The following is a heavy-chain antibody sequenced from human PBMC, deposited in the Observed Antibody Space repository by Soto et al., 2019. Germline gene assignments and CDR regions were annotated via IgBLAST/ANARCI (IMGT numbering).Heavy chain of an antibody. D-gene: IGHD3-3*01. Sequence: SETLSLTCTVCGACFNSENYYWSWIRQPPGKGLEWIGYVYYSGRTNYNPSLKSRATISLDTYRNQCSLKMTSMTSADTAFYYCARGVFRFLQWFDPWGQGTLVTVSS. CDR3: ARGVFRFLQWFDP. CDR2: VYYSGRT. V-gene: IGHV4-61*01. CDR1: GACFNSENYY. J-gene: IGHJ5*02.